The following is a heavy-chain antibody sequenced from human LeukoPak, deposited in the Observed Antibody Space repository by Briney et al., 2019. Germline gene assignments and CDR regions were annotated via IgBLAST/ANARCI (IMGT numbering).Heavy chain of an antibody. J-gene: IGHJ4*02. Sequence: GGSLRLSCAASGFTFSSYSMHWVRQAPGKGLEWVAVISYDGSNKYYADSVKGRFTISRDNSKNTLYLQMNSLRAEDTAVYYCASALYSSGWHHYFDYWGQGTLVTVSS. V-gene: IGHV3-30*03. CDR2: ISYDGSNK. CDR3: ASALYSSGWHHYFDY. D-gene: IGHD6-19*01. CDR1: GFTFSSYS.